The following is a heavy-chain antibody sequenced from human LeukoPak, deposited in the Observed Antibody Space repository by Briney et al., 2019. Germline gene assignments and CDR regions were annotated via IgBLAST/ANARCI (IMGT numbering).Heavy chain of an antibody. D-gene: IGHD3-10*01. V-gene: IGHV3-30*02. J-gene: IGHJ4*02. CDR2: IRYDGSTK. Sequence: GGSLRLSCAASGITFSSYGMHWVRQAPGQGLEWVAFIRYDGSTKYYADSVKGRFTISRDTSKNTLYLQMNSLRVEDTALYYCAARSSGSHFDYWGQGTLVTVSS. CDR3: AARSSGSHFDY. CDR1: GITFSSYG.